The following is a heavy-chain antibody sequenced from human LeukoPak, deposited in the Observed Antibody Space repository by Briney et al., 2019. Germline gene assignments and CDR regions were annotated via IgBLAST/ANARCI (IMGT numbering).Heavy chain of an antibody. CDR1: GGSISSSSYY. CDR3: ARRSRSFGFFDY. V-gene: IGHV4-39*01. D-gene: IGHD3-3*01. CDR2: IYYIGST. J-gene: IGHJ4*02. Sequence: ASETLSLTCTVSGGSISSSSYYWDWIRQPPGKGLEWIGSIYYIGSTSFNPSLKSRVTISVDTSKNQFSLKLNSVTAADTVVYYCARRSRSFGFFDYWGQGTLVTVSS.